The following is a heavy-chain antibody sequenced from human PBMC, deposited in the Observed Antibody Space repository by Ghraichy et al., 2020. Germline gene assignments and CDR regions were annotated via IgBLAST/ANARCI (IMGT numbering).Heavy chain of an antibody. V-gene: IGHV4-34*01. Sequence: SETLSLTCAVYGGSFSGYYWSWIRQPPGKGLEWIGEINHSGSTNYNPSLKSRVTISVDTSKNQFSLKLSSVTAADTAVYYCARGPTGATMVRGRKQKNWFDPWGQGTLVTVSS. J-gene: IGHJ5*02. CDR1: GGSFSGYY. CDR3: ARGPTGATMVRGRKQKNWFDP. D-gene: IGHD3-10*01. CDR2: INHSGST.